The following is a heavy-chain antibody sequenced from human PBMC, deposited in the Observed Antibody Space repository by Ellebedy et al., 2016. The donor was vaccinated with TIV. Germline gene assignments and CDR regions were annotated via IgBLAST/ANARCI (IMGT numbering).Heavy chain of an antibody. CDR3: ARAAVAGGFDF. CDR2: IGTAADP. Sequence: GESLKISCAASGFTFSRYDMHWVRQPTGKGLEWVSAIGTAADPHYPGSVKGRFTISREDAKDSVYLQLNSLRVEDTALYYCARAAVAGGFDFWGQGTMVTVSS. V-gene: IGHV3-13*05. J-gene: IGHJ3*01. D-gene: IGHD6-19*01. CDR1: GFTFSRYD.